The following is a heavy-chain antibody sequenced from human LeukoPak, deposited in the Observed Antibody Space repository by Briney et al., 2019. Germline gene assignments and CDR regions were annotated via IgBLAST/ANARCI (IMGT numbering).Heavy chain of an antibody. D-gene: IGHD3-10*01. CDR1: GYSISSGYY. J-gene: IGHJ4*02. V-gene: IGHV4-38-2*02. CDR3: ARGLSYYIDY. Sequence: PSETLSLTCTVSGYSISSGYYWGWIRQPPGKGLEWIGSIYHSGSTYYNPSLKSRVTISVDTSKNQISLKLSSVTAADTAVYFCARGLSYYIDYWGQGTLVTVSS. CDR2: IYHSGST.